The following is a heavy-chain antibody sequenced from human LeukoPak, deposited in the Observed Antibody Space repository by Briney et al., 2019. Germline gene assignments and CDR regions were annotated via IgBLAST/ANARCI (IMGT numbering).Heavy chain of an antibody. Sequence: GRSLRLSCAASGFTFSSYGMHWVRQAPGKGLEWVAVISYDGSNKYYADSVKGRFTISRDNSKNTLYLQMNSLGAEDTAVCYCAKVIAGGRITMVRGVLPDYWGQGTLVTVSS. V-gene: IGHV3-30*18. CDR1: GFTFSSYG. J-gene: IGHJ4*02. CDR2: ISYDGSNK. CDR3: AKVIAGGRITMVRGVLPDY. D-gene: IGHD3-10*01.